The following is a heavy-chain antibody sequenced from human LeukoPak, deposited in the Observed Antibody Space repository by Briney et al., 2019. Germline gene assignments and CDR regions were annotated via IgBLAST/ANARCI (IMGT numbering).Heavy chain of an antibody. CDR2: IYYSGST. V-gene: IGHV4-39*07. Sequence: SETLSLTCTVSGGSISSSSYYWGWIRQPPGKGLEWIGSIYYSGSTYYNPSLKSRVTISVDTSKNQFSLKLSSVTAADTAVYYCARTSTVTTYYFDYWGQGTLVTVSS. D-gene: IGHD4-17*01. CDR3: ARTSTVTTYYFDY. CDR1: GGSISSSSYY. J-gene: IGHJ4*02.